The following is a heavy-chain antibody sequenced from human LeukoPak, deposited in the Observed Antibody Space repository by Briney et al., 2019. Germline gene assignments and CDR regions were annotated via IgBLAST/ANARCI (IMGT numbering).Heavy chain of an antibody. D-gene: IGHD4-17*01. J-gene: IGHJ4*02. V-gene: IGHV3-7*01. Sequence: GGSLRLSCAASGFTFSVYWMGWVRQAPGKGLEWVANIKEDESEKNYEDSVKGRFTISRDNAKNSLYLQMNNLRVADTAVYYCTRGLPGDYAIDFWGQGTLVSVSS. CDR2: IKEDESEK. CDR1: GFTFSVYW. CDR3: TRGLPGDYAIDF.